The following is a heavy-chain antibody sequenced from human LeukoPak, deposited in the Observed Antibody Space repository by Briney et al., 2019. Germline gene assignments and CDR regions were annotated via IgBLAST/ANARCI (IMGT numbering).Heavy chain of an antibody. CDR3: ARGGVGAIKFDP. V-gene: IGHV3-53*01. J-gene: IGHJ5*02. CDR2: IYSGGST. Sequence: PGGSLRLSCAASGFTFSSYAMSWVRQAPGKGLEWVSVIYSGGSTYYADSVKGRFTIPRDNSKNTLYLQMNSLRAEDTAVYYCARGGVGAIKFDPWGQGTLVTVSS. CDR1: GFTFSSYA. D-gene: IGHD1-26*01.